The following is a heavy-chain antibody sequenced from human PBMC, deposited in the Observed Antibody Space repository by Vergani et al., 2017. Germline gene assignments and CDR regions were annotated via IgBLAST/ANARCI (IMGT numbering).Heavy chain of an antibody. J-gene: IGHJ4*02. CDR3: AGDRFCDSSGYTFGY. CDR1: GGSVSSGSYY. V-gene: IGHV4-61*01. Sequence: QVQLQESGPGLVKPSETLSLTCTVSGGSVSSGSYYWSWIRQPPGKGLEWIGYIYYSGSTNYNPSLKSRVTISVDTSKNQFSLKLSAVTAADTAVYYCAGDRFCDSSGYTFGYWGQGTLVTVSS. D-gene: IGHD3-22*01. CDR2: IYYSGST.